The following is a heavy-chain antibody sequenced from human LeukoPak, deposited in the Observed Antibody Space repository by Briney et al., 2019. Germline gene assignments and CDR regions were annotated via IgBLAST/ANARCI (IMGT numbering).Heavy chain of an antibody. Sequence: GGSLRLAFAASGFTFNTYTMNWVRQAPGKGLEWFSSISSSSSYIYYADSVKGRFTISRDNAKNSLYLQMNSLRAEDTAVYYCARATENIVVVPADHWGQGTLVTVSS. J-gene: IGHJ4*02. CDR2: ISSSSSYI. CDR1: GFTFNTYT. V-gene: IGHV3-21*01. CDR3: ARATENIVVVPADH. D-gene: IGHD2-2*01.